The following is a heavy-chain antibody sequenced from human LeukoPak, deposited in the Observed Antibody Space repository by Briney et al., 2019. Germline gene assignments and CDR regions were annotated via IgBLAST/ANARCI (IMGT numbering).Heavy chain of an antibody. CDR2: INTNTGNP. CDR1: GYTFTSYG. V-gene: IGHV7-4-1*02. D-gene: IGHD2-8*02. CDR3: ARIDVTDYFDY. Sequence: ASVKVSCEASGYTFTSYGISWVRQAPGQGLEWMGWINTNTGNPTYAQGFTGRFVFSLDTSVSTAYLQISSLKAEDTAVYYCARIDVTDYFDYWGQGTLVTVSS. J-gene: IGHJ4*02.